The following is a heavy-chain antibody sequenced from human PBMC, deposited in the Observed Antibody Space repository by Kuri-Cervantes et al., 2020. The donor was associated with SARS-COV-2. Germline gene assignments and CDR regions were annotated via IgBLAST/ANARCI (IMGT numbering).Heavy chain of an antibody. CDR3: AKSHKQLDFEYRSSAWFDP. CDR2: VSLNGAF. CDR1: GGSITSNNW. V-gene: IGHV4-4*02. Sequence: SETLSLTWTVAGGSITSNNWWSWVRQPPGKGFEGIGEVSLNGAFNYNPSLKGRVTLSMDKSNDQFSLRLTSVTPADTAVYYCAKSHKQLDFEYRSSAWFDPWGRGTLVTVSS. J-gene: IGHJ5*02. D-gene: IGHD1-1*01.